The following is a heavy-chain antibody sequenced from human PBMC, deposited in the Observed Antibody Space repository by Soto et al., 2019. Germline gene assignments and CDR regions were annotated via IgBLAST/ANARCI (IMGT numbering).Heavy chain of an antibody. CDR2: IIPIFGTA. V-gene: IGHV1-69*01. J-gene: IGHJ6*02. Sequence: QVQLVQSGAEVKKPGSSVKVSCTASGGTFSSYAISWVRQAPGQGLEWMGGIIPIFGTANYAQKFQGRVTITADASTSTAYMELSSRRSEDTAVYYCARDKVGYYDSSGYYRVSVPPDYYYGMDVWGQGTTVTVSS. D-gene: IGHD3-22*01. CDR1: GGTFSSYA. CDR3: ARDKVGYYDSSGYYRVSVPPDYYYGMDV.